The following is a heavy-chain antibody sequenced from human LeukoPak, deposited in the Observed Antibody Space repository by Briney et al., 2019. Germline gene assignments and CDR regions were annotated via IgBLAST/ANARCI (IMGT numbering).Heavy chain of an antibody. Sequence: SETLSLTCAVSGGSISSGDYSWSWIRQPPGKGLEWIGYIFQSGSTYYHPSLKSRVTISVDRSKNQFSLKLSSVTAADTAVYYCARVGSDWNDVRYNWFDPWGQGTLVTVSS. J-gene: IGHJ5*02. D-gene: IGHD1-1*01. CDR3: ARVGSDWNDVRYNWFDP. CDR1: GGSISSGDYS. CDR2: IFQSGST. V-gene: IGHV4-30-2*01.